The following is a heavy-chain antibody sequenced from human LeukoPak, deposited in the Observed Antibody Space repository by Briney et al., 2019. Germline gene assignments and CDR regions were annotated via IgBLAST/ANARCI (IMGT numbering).Heavy chain of an antibody. D-gene: IGHD3-10*01. CDR3: ARQSTVLWFGELLDTYFDY. J-gene: IGHJ4*02. Sequence: SETLSLTCAVYGGSFSGYYWSWIRQPPGKGLEWIGEINHSGSTNYNPSLKSRVTISVDTSKNQFSLKLSSVTAADTAVYYCARQSTVLWFGELLDTYFDYWGQGTLVTVSS. V-gene: IGHV4-34*01. CDR1: GGSFSGYY. CDR2: INHSGST.